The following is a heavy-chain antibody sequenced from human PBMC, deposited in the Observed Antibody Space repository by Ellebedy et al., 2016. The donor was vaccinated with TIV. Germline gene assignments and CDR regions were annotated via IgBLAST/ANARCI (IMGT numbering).Heavy chain of an antibody. D-gene: IGHD3-10*01. CDR2: VFHSGST. J-gene: IGHJ4*02. Sequence: SETLSLXCSVSGGPIGRYYWRWIRQSPGKGLEWIGYVFHSGSTNYNPSLKSRVTISVDTSKNQFSLRLNSVTAADTALYFCARHVASSSSGSHFDSWGQGALVTVS. CDR3: ARHVASSSSGSHFDS. V-gene: IGHV4-59*08. CDR1: GGPIGRYY.